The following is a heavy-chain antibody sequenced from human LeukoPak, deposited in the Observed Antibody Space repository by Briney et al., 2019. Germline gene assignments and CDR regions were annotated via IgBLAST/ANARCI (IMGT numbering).Heavy chain of an antibody. CDR3: ARVGPYGDLDY. D-gene: IGHD4-17*01. V-gene: IGHV3-9*01. CDR2: ISWNSGSI. CDR1: GFTFDDYA. Sequence: GGSLRLPCAASGFTFDDYAMHWVRQAPGKGLEWVSGISWNSGSIGYADSVKGRFTISRDNAKNSLYLQMNSLRAEDTAVYYCARVGPYGDLDYWGQGTLVTVSS. J-gene: IGHJ4*02.